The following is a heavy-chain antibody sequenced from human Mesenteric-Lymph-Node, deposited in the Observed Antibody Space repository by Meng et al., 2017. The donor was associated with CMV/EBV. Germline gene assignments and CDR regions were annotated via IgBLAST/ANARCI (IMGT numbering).Heavy chain of an antibody. CDR1: GYTFTRYY. CDR2: INIGGGTT. J-gene: IGHJ5*02. V-gene: IGHV1-46*01. CDR3: AAGGVTVAGQAIDP. Sequence: SGYTFTRYYMHWVRQAPGQGLEWMGTINIGGGTTTYAQKLQGRVIMTRDTSTSTVYMELSRLTSEDTAVYYCAAGGVTVAGQAIDPWGQGTLVTVSS. D-gene: IGHD6-19*01.